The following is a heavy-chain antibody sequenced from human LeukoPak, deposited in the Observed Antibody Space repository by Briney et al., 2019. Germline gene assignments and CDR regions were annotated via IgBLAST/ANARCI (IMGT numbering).Heavy chain of an antibody. V-gene: IGHV3-33*01. D-gene: IGHD3-10*01. CDR3: ARAFLRGVWYFDY. J-gene: IGHJ4*02. CDR2: IWYDGSNK. Sequence: GGSLRLSCAASGFTFSSYGMHWVRQAPGKGLEWVAVIWYDGSNKYYADSVKGRFTISRDNSKNTLYLQMNSLRAEGTAVYYCARAFLRGVWYFDYWGQGTLVTVSS. CDR1: GFTFSSYG.